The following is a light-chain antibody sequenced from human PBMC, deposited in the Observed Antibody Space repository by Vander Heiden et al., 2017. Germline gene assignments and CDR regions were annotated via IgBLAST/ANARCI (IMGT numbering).Light chain of an antibody. CDR3: VLYMGSGIWV. J-gene: IGLJ3*02. V-gene: IGLV8-61*01. CDR1: SGSVSTSYY. Sequence: QTVATQEPSFSVSPGGTVTLTCGLSSGSVSTSYYPSWYQQTPGQAPRTLIYSTNTRSSGVSDRFSGSILGNKAALTITGAQADDESDYYCVLYMGSGIWVFGGGTKLTVL. CDR2: STN.